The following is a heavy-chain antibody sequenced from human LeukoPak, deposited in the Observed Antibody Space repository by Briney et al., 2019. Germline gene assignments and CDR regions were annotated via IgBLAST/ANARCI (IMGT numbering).Heavy chain of an antibody. D-gene: IGHD3-16*02. Sequence: SGPTLVNPTQTLTLTCTFSGFSLSTSGMCVSWIRQPPGKALNWLARIDWADDKYSRTSLKTRLTISKDTSKDQVVLTMTNMDPVDTATYYCARIRQMDHYVWGSYRPKYYFDYWGQGTLVTVSS. CDR3: ARIRQMDHYVWGSYRPKYYFDY. CDR2: IDWADDK. CDR1: GFSLSTSGMC. V-gene: IGHV2-70*11. J-gene: IGHJ4*02.